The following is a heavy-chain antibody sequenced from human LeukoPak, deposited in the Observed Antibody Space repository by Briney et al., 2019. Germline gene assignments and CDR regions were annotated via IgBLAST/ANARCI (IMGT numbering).Heavy chain of an antibody. Sequence: PGGSLRLSCAASGFTFSSYSMNWVRQAPGKGLEWVSSISSSSSYIYYADSVKGRFTISRDNAKNSLYLQMNSLRAEDTAVYYCATKPAKAWAAQDYWGQGTLVTVSS. CDR2: ISSSSSYI. J-gene: IGHJ4*02. V-gene: IGHV3-21*01. CDR3: ATKPAKAWAAQDY. D-gene: IGHD6-6*01. CDR1: GFTFSSYS.